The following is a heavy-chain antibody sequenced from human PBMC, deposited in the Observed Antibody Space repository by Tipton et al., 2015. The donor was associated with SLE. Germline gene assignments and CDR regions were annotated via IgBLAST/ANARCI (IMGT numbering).Heavy chain of an antibody. CDR1: GYSISSGYY. Sequence: TLSLTCTVSGYSISSGYYWGWIRQPPGKGLGWIGSIFRSGSTYYNPSLESRVTISVDTSKNQFSLKLSSVTAADTAVYYCARGMVTTGDYWGQGTLVTVSS. V-gene: IGHV4-38-2*02. CDR2: IFRSGST. CDR3: ARGMVTTGDY. D-gene: IGHD5-18*01. J-gene: IGHJ4*02.